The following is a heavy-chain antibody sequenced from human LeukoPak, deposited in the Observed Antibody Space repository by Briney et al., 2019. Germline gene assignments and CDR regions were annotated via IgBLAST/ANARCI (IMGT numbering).Heavy chain of an antibody. CDR2: IYYSGST. CDR1: GGSISSSSYY. V-gene: IGHV4-39*01. D-gene: IGHD3-3*01. CDR3: ARQITIFGVVPDAFDI. Sequence: SETLSLTCTVSGGSISSSSYYWGWIRQPPGKGLEWIGSIYYSGSTYYNPSLKSRVTISVDTSKNQFSLKLSSVTAADTAVYYCARQITIFGVVPDAFDIWGQGTMVTVSS. J-gene: IGHJ3*02.